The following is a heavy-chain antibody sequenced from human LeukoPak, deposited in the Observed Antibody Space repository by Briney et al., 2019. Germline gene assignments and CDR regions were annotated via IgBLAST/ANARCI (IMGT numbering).Heavy chain of an antibody. V-gene: IGHV3-15*01. J-gene: IGHJ3*02. Sequence: GGSLRLSCAASGFTFSSYSMNWVRQAPGKGLEWVGRVRPDGGATDSAAPVKGRVSMSSDDSKNSLYLQMNSLKTEDTAVYFCVREGYAYGYHAFDMWGQGIMVTVSS. CDR3: VREGYAYGYHAFDM. CDR1: GFTFSSYS. CDR2: VRPDGGAT. D-gene: IGHD5-18*01.